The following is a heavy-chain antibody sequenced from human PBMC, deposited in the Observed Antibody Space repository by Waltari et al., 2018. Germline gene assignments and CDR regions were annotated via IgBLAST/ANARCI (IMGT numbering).Heavy chain of an antibody. CDR2: IRYDGSNK. Sequence: QVQLVESGGGVVQPGGSLRLSCAASGFHFRGYGMHWVRQAPGKGLEWVAFIRYDGSNKYYADSVKGRFTISRDNSKNTLYLQMNSLRAEDTAVYYCAKDKMYPLGYWGQGTLVTVSS. D-gene: IGHD3-16*01. CDR3: AKDKMYPLGY. V-gene: IGHV3-30*02. J-gene: IGHJ4*02. CDR1: GFHFRGYG.